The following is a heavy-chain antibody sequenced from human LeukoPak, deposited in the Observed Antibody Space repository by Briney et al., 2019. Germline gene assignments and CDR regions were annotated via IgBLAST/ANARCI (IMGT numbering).Heavy chain of an antibody. D-gene: IGHD4-17*01. J-gene: IGHJ4*02. CDR2: IYSGGNT. CDR3: ARTLVTSTEDYFDY. Sequence: GGSLRLSCAASGFTFSSYGMHWVRQAPGKGLEWVSVIYSGGNTYYADSAKGRFTISRDNSKNTLYLQMNGLRAEDTAVYYCARTLVTSTEDYFDYWGQGTLVTVSS. V-gene: IGHV3-66*01. CDR1: GFTFSSYG.